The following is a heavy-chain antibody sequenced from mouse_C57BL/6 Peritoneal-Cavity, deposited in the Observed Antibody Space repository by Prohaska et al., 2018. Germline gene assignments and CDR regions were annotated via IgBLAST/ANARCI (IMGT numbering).Heavy chain of an antibody. V-gene: IGHV11-2*01. CDR2: INSDGSAI. CDR1: GFTFSGFW. Sequence: EVQLLETGGGLVQPGGSRGLSCEGSGFTFSGFWMSWVRQTPGKNLEWIVDINSDGSAINYAPSIKDRFTIFRDNDKSTLYLQMSNVRSEDTATYFCMRYGSYWYFDVWGTGTTVTVSS. J-gene: IGHJ1*03. CDR3: MRYGSYWYFDV. D-gene: IGHD1-1*01.